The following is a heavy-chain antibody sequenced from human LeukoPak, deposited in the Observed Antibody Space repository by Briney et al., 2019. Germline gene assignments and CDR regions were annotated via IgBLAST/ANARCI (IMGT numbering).Heavy chain of an antibody. CDR2: INHGGST. CDR3: ARGGQQLVLDFDY. V-gene: IGHV4-34*01. J-gene: IGHJ4*02. Sequence: PSETLSLTCAVYGGSFSGYYWSWIRQPPGKGLEWIGEINHGGSTNYNPSLKSRVTISVDTSKNQFSLKLSSVTAADTAVYYCARGGQQLVLDFDYWGQGTLVTVSS. CDR1: GGSFSGYY. D-gene: IGHD6-13*01.